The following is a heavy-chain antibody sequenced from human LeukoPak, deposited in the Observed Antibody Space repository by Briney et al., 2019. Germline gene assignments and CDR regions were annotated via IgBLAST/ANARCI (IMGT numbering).Heavy chain of an antibody. CDR3: ARDDCYDVSGLDY. V-gene: IGHV3-53*01. Sequence: PGGSLRLSCVASGLTVSRHYMTWVRQAPGKGLEWLSVISTGGSTNYADSVKGRFTNSRDNSKNILYLQMNSLRAEDTAVYYCARDDCYDVSGLDYWGQGALVTLSS. CDR1: GLTVSRHY. J-gene: IGHJ4*02. D-gene: IGHD3-22*01. CDR2: ISTGGST.